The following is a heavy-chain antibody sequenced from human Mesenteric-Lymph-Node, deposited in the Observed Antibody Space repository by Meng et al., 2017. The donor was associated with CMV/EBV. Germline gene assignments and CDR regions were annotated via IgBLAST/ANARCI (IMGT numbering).Heavy chain of an antibody. CDR3: AKSRSSTPGIVDD. V-gene: IGHV4-61*08. Sequence: HAQLQEYGSGLVKPSETLSLACIVTGVSVTSGAYHWSWIRQSPGKGLEWIVYIYGTGITIYNPSLKSRVTILLETSKNQFSLKLNSVTTADTAVYYCAKSRSSTPGIVDDWGQGTLVTVSS. CDR1: GVSVTSGAYH. CDR2: IYGTGIT. J-gene: IGHJ4*02. D-gene: IGHD2/OR15-2a*01.